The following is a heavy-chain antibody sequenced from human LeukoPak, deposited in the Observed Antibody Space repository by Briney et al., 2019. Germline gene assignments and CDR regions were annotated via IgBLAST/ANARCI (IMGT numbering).Heavy chain of an antibody. CDR3: AREFTTVVTRVGKYYFDY. Sequence: QPGGSLRLSCAASGFTVSSNYMSWVRQAPGKGLEWVSVIYSGGSTYYAGSVKGRFTISRDNSKNTLYLQMNSLRAEDTAVYYCAREFTTVVTRVGKYYFDYWGQGTLVTVSS. CDR1: GFTVSSNY. V-gene: IGHV3-66*01. D-gene: IGHD4-17*01. J-gene: IGHJ4*02. CDR2: IYSGGST.